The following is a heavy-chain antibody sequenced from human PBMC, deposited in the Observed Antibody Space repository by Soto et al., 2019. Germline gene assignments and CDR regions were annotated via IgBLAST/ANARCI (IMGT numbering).Heavy chain of an antibody. J-gene: IGHJ4*02. CDR2: IDWDDDK. D-gene: IGHD3-10*01. Sequence: GSGPTLVNPTQTLTLTCTFSGFSLSTSGMCVSWIRQPPGKALEWLALIDWDDDKYYSTSLKTRLTISKDTSKNQVVLTMTNMDPVDTATYYCARIRAPYYYGSGSYNREFDYWGQGTLVTVSS. CDR3: ARIRAPYYYGSGSYNREFDY. V-gene: IGHV2-70*01. CDR1: GFSLSTSGMC.